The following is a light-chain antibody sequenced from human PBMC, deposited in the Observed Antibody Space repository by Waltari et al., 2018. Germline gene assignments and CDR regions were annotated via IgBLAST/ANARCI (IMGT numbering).Light chain of an antibody. V-gene: IGLV3-1*01. CDR2: EDT. Sequence: SFELTQPPSLSVSPGQTASINCSGDNLEHKDVYCYQQKPGRSPVLVIHEDTQRPSGIPERFSGSNSGNTAILTISGTRAIDEADYYCQTWDSRIVVFGGGTKVTVL. CDR1: NLEHKD. CDR3: QTWDSRIVV. J-gene: IGLJ3*02.